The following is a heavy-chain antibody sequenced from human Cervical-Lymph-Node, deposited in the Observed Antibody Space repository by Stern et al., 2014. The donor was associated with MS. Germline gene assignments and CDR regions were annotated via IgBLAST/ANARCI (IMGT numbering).Heavy chain of an antibody. CDR3: AKGGGLDHWGYYGMDV. CDR2: ISYDGSNK. J-gene: IGHJ6*02. CDR1: GFTFSSCG. D-gene: IGHD2-15*01. Sequence: QVQLVQSWGGVVQPGRSLRLSCAASGFTFSSCGMHWVRQAPGKGLEWGAVISYDGSNKYYPDSVKGRFTISRDNSKNTLYLQMNSLRAEDTAVYYCAKGGGLDHWGYYGMDVWGQGTTVTVSS. V-gene: IGHV3-30*18.